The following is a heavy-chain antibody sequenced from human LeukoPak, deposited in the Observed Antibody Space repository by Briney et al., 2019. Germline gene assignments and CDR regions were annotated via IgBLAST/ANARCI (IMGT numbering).Heavy chain of an antibody. Sequence: SETLSLTCTVSGVSLRDSAYYWGWIRQPPGKGLDWIASIYYSGVTYFHPSLGSRASIFLDTSNNRFSLELTSVTAADTAVYYCVRHGGTSSLISYSWFDPWGQGFLVTVAS. J-gene: IGHJ5*02. V-gene: IGHV4-39*01. CDR3: VRHGGTSSLISYSWFDP. CDR1: GVSLRDSAYY. D-gene: IGHD2-2*01. CDR2: IYYSGVT.